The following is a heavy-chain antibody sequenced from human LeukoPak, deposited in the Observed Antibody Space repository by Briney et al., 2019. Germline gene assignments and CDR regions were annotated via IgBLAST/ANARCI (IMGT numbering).Heavy chain of an antibody. Sequence: PGGSLRLSCAASGFTFSSYAMSWVRQAPGKGLEWVSAISGSGGSTYYADSVKGRFTISRDNSKNTLYLQMNSLRAEDTAVYYCAKPRYCTNGVCYTGFDYWGQGTLVTVSS. CDR3: AKPRYCTNGVCYTGFDY. V-gene: IGHV3-23*01. CDR2: ISGSGGST. D-gene: IGHD2-8*01. J-gene: IGHJ4*02. CDR1: GFTFSSYA.